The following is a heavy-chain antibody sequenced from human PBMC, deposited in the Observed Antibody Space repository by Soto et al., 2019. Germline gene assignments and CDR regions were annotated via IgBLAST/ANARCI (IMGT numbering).Heavy chain of an antibody. CDR2: THYSGST. V-gene: IGHV4-31*02. Sequence: WTWIRQHPVKGLEWIGHTHYSGSTSYNPSLKSRITISPDMSKNQFSLRLSSVTAADTAVYFCARTDGNSAFDYWGQGTLVTVSS. D-gene: IGHD1-7*01. J-gene: IGHJ4*02. CDR3: ARTDGNSAFDY.